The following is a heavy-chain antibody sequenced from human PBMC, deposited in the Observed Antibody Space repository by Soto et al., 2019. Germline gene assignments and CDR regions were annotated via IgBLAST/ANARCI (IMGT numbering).Heavy chain of an antibody. CDR1: GFTVSSNY. V-gene: IGHV3-66*01. CDR2: IYSGGST. CDR3: ARYCSGGSCYSSYYYYYMDV. D-gene: IGHD2-15*01. Sequence: GGSLRLSCAASGFTVSSNYMSWVRQAPGKGLEWVSVIYSGGSTYCADSVKGRFTISRDNSKNTLYLQMNSLRAEDTAVYYCARYCSGGSCYSSYYYYYMDVWGKGTTVTVSS. J-gene: IGHJ6*03.